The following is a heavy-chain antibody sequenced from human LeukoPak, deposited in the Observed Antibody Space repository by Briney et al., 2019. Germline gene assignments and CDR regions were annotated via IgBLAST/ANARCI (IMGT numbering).Heavy chain of an antibody. Sequence: SETLSLTCAVYGGSFSGYYWSWIRQPPGKGLEWIGEINHSGSTNYNPSLKSRVTISVDTSKNQFSLKLSSVTAADTAVYYCARGLSYDSSGYYFDYWGQGTLVTVSS. V-gene: IGHV4-34*01. CDR2: INHSGST. CDR1: GGSFSGYY. CDR3: ARGLSYDSSGYYFDY. D-gene: IGHD3-22*01. J-gene: IGHJ4*02.